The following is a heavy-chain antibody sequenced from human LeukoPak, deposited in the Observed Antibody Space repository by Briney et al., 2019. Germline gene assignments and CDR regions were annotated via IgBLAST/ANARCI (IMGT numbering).Heavy chain of an antibody. CDR1: GYTFTGYY. V-gene: IGHV1-2*02. D-gene: IGHD3-3*01. CDR3: ASDLVPPDYYDFWSGPMDV. CDR2: INPNSGGT. J-gene: IGHJ6*03. Sequence: ASVKVSCKASGYTFTGYYMHWVRQAPGQGLEWMGWINPNSGGTNYAQKFQGRVTMTRDTSISTAYMELSRLRSDDTAVYYCASDLVPPDYYDFWSGPMDVWGKGTTVTVSS.